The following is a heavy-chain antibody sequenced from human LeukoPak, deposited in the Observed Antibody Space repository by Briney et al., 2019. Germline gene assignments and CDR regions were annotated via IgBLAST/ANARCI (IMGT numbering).Heavy chain of an antibody. Sequence: GASVKVSCKASGGTFSSYAISWVRQAPGQGLEWMGGIIPIFGTANYAQKFQGRVTITADESTSTAYMELSSLRSEDTAVYYCARRNLPGTTFGYYYYYGMDVWGQGTTVTVSS. V-gene: IGHV1-69*13. CDR1: GGTFSSYA. J-gene: IGHJ6*02. CDR3: ARRNLPGTTFGYYYYYGMDV. CDR2: IIPIFGTA. D-gene: IGHD1-7*01.